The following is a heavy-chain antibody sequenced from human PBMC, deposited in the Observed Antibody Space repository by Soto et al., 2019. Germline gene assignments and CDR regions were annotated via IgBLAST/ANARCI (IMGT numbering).Heavy chain of an antibody. CDR3: ARDLIVTGTYFDY. V-gene: IGHV1-18*04. J-gene: IGHJ4*02. CDR2: ISTYNGNT. D-gene: IGHD3-9*01. Sequence: VQLVQSGAEVKKPGASVKVSCKASGYIFTSYGITWVRQAPGQGLEWMGWISTYNGNTNYAQKLQDRVTMTTDTSTSTSYMELRSLRSDDTAVYYCARDLIVTGTYFDYWGQGTLVTVSS. CDR1: GYIFTSYG.